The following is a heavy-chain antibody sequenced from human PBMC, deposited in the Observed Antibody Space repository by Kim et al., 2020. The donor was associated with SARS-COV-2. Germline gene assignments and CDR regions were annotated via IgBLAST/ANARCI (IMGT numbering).Heavy chain of an antibody. J-gene: IGHJ6*02. V-gene: IGHV1-18*01. D-gene: IGHD3-3*01. Sequence: ASVKVSCKASGYTFTSYGISWVRQAPGQGLEWMGWISAYNGNTNYAQKLQGRVTMTTDTSTSTAYMELRSLRSDDTAVYYCARETPAELRFLEWLRVDYYYYYGMDVWGQGTTVTVSS. CDR2: ISAYNGNT. CDR1: GYTFTSYG. CDR3: ARETPAELRFLEWLRVDYYYYYGMDV.